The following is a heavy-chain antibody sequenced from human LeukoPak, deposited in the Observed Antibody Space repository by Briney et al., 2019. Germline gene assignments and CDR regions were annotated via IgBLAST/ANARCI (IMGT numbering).Heavy chain of an antibody. V-gene: IGHV5-51*01. CDR1: GYRFSTYW. J-gene: IGHJ5*02. Sequence: GESLKISCKGSGYRFSTYWIGWVRQMPGKGLEWMGFIYPGDSDTIYSPSFQGRVIISADKSINTAYVQWSSLKASDTAMYYCARVVVVTATHYSWIDPWGQGTLVTVSS. D-gene: IGHD2-21*02. CDR2: IYPGDSDT. CDR3: ARVVVVTATHYSWIDP.